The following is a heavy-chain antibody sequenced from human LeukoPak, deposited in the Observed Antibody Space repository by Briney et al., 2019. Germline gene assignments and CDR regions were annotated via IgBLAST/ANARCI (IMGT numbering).Heavy chain of an antibody. CDR1: GGSISSYY. CDR3: ARDRIYSSSWFDY. Sequence: SETLSLTCTVSGGSISSYYWNWIRQPPGKGLEWIGYIYYSGSTKYKSSLKSRVTMSVDTSKNQFSLKLSSVTAADTAAYYCARDRIYSSSWFDYWGQGTLVTVSS. J-gene: IGHJ4*02. D-gene: IGHD6-13*01. V-gene: IGHV4-59*12. CDR2: IYYSGST.